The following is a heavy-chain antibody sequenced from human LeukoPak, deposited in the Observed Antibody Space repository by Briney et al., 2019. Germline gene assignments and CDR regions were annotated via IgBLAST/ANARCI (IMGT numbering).Heavy chain of an antibody. Sequence: PGGSLRLSCAVSEFSVSSNYMNWVRQAPGKGLGWVSVIYSGGATYYADSVRGRFTISRDNSKNMVSLQMTSLGAEDTAVYYCARGRFSGLDDYWGQGTLVTVSS. V-gene: IGHV3-53*01. CDR3: ARGRFSGLDDY. CDR2: IYSGGAT. D-gene: IGHD6-19*01. J-gene: IGHJ4*02. CDR1: EFSVSSNY.